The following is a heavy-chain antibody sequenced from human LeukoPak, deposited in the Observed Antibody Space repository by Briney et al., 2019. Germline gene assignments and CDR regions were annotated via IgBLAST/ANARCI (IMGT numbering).Heavy chain of an antibody. Sequence: PSETLSLTCTVSGGSISSYYWSWIRQPPGKGLEWIGYIYYSGSTNYNPSLKSRVTISVDTSKNQFSLKLSSVTAADTAVYYCARWEAAAVDVWGQGTLVTVSS. CDR3: ARWEAAAVDV. D-gene: IGHD6-13*01. J-gene: IGHJ4*02. V-gene: IGHV4-59*01. CDR1: GGSISSYY. CDR2: IYYSGST.